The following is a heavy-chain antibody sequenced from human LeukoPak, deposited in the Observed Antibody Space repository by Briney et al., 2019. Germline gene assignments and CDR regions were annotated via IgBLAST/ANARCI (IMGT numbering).Heavy chain of an antibody. D-gene: IGHD2-21*02. J-gene: IGHJ5*02. V-gene: IGHV4-34*01. CDR3: ARGLLFSWFDP. Sequence: PSETLSLTCAVYGGSFSGYYWSWIRQPPGKGLEWIGEINHSGSTNYNPSLKSRVTIPVDTSKNQFSLKLSSVTAADTAVYYCARGLLFSWFDPWGQGTLVTVSS. CDR1: GGSFSGYY. CDR2: INHSGST.